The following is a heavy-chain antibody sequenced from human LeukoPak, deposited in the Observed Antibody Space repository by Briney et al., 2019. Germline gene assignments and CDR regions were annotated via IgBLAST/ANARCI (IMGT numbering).Heavy chain of an antibody. V-gene: IGHV3-66*02. CDR1: GFTVSSNY. Sequence: PGGSLRLSCAASGFTVSSNYMSWVRQAPGKGLEWVSVIYSGGSTYYADSVKGRFTISRDNSKNTLYLQMNSLRAEDTAVHYCARDRAGDYADYWGQGTLVTVSS. D-gene: IGHD3-10*01. J-gene: IGHJ4*02. CDR3: ARDRAGDYADY. CDR2: IYSGGST.